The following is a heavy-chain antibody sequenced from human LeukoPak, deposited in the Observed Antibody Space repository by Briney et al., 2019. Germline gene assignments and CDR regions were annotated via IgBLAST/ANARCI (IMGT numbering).Heavy chain of an antibody. V-gene: IGHV3-66*02. J-gene: IGHJ4*02. Sequence: GGSLRLSCAASGFTVSSNYMSWVRQALGKGLEWVSVIYSGGSTYYADSVKGRFTISRDNSKNTLYLQMNSLRAEDTAVYYCARDLRGGYQDDYWGQGTLVTVSS. CDR1: GFTVSSNY. D-gene: IGHD3-22*01. CDR2: IYSGGST. CDR3: ARDLRGGYQDDY.